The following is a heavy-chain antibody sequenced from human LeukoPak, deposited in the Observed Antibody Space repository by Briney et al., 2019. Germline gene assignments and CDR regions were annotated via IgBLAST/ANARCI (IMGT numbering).Heavy chain of an antibody. V-gene: IGHV3-23*01. Sequence: GGTLRLSCAASGFTFSSHGMNWVRQAPGKGLEWVSGISPNGVIAYYADSVKGRFTISRDNSKGTVYLQMNSLRPEDTAVYYCAKDDAWLQYGNWGRGTLVTVSS. D-gene: IGHD5-24*01. CDR1: GFTFSSHG. CDR2: ISPNGVIA. J-gene: IGHJ4*02. CDR3: AKDDAWLQYGN.